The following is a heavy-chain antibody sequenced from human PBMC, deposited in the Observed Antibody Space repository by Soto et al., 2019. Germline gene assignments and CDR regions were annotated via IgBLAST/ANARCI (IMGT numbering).Heavy chain of an antibody. D-gene: IGHD4-17*01. V-gene: IGHV3-23*01. Sequence: GGSLRLSCAASGFFFSTYAMNWVRQAPGKGLEWVSAISNNGYDTYYAESVRGRFTISRDNSINTLYLQMSRLRTEDTAVYYCAHPRGYGVFDAVDIWGQGTMVTVSS. CDR2: ISNNGYDT. CDR3: AHPRGYGVFDAVDI. J-gene: IGHJ3*02. CDR1: GFFFSTYA.